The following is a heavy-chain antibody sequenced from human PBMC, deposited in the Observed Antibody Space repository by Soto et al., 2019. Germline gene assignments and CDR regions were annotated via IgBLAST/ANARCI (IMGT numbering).Heavy chain of an antibody. D-gene: IGHD4-17*01. CDR2: IYHSGST. V-gene: IGHV4-30-2*01. CDR1: GGSISSGGYS. Sequence: QLQLQESGSGLVKPSQTLSLTCAVSGGSISSGGYSWSWIRQPPGKGLEWIGYIYHSGSTYYNPSLKGRVTISVDRSKNQFSLKLSSVTAADTAVYYCARDRGYGDYPFYYGMDVWGQGTTVTVSS. J-gene: IGHJ6*02. CDR3: ARDRGYGDYPFYYGMDV.